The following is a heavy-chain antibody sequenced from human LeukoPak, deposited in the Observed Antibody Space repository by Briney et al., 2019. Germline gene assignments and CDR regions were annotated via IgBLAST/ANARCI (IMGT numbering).Heavy chain of an antibody. D-gene: IGHD1-26*01. J-gene: IGHJ3*02. V-gene: IGHV4-4*07. Sequence: SGTLSLTCVVSGGSISSYCWNWIRQPAGKGLEWIGRIYTSGSTNYNPSLKSRVTVSVDTSKNQFSLQLISVTAADTAMYYCAKERYSGTYSAFDIWGQGTMVTVSS. CDR1: GGSISSYC. CDR3: AKERYSGTYSAFDI. CDR2: IYTSGST.